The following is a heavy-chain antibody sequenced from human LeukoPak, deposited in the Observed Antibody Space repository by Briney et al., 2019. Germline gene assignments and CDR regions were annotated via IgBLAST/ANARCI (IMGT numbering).Heavy chain of an antibody. CDR2: IWYDGSNK. Sequence: GRSLRLSCAASGFTFSSYGMHWVRQAPGKGLEWVAVIWYDGSNKYYADSVKGRFTISRDNSKNTLYLQMNSLRAEDTAVYYCARGGAVAVLYYFDYWGQGTLVTVSS. CDR1: GFTFSSYG. J-gene: IGHJ4*02. CDR3: ARGGAVAVLYYFDY. V-gene: IGHV3-33*01. D-gene: IGHD6-19*01.